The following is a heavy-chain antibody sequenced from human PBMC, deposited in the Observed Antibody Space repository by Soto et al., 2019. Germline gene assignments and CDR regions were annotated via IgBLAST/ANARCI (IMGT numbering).Heavy chain of an antibody. CDR1: GFTFSDFG. D-gene: IGHD6-19*01. CDR3: ASPREGQWLVFDH. CDR2: ISKDGLDR. Sequence: PGGSLRLSCVVSGFTFSDFGMHWVRQSPGEGLAWVASISKDGLDRYYSESVKGRFTISRDDSKNTAFLQMNSLKVEDTAAYFCASPREGQWLVFDHWGQRTLVTVSS. J-gene: IGHJ4*02. V-gene: IGHV3-30*19.